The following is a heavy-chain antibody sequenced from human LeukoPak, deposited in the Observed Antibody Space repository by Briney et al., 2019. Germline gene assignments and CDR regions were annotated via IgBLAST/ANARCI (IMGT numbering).Heavy chain of an antibody. CDR3: AREEFYYCSSASCYSVWFDP. CDR1: GGSISTYY. CDR2: VYYSGST. Sequence: SETLSLTCTVSGGSISTYYWSWIRQPPGKGLEWIGYVYYSGSTNYNPSLKSRVTISVDTSKNQFSLKLSSVTAADTAVYYCAREEFYYCSSASCYSVWFDPWGQGTLVTVSS. D-gene: IGHD2-2*01. V-gene: IGHV4-59*12. J-gene: IGHJ5*02.